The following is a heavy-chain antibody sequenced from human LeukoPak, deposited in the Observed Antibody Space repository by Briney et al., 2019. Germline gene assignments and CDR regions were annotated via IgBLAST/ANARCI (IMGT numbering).Heavy chain of an antibody. Sequence: GGSLRLSCAASRFTFSNYGVNWVRQAPGKGLEWVSYINSRSSTIYYADSVRGRFTISRDNSENIVYLQMNNQRAEDTAVYYCAGRVTGYSSGYVYWGQGTLVTVSS. D-gene: IGHD5-18*01. CDR3: AGRVTGYSSGYVY. CDR2: INSRSSTI. V-gene: IGHV3-48*01. J-gene: IGHJ4*02. CDR1: RFTFSNYG.